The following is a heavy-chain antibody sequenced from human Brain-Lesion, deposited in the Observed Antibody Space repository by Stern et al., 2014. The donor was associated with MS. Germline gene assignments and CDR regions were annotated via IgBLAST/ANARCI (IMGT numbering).Heavy chain of an antibody. CDR3: ARDYGDLEFDL. V-gene: IGHV4-61*02. Sequence: VQLVQSGPGLVKPSQTLSLTCTVSGGPISSHSYYWSWIRQPAGKGLEWIGRIYASGHTNYNPSLKSRVPISVDTSKNQLPLRLSSVTASDTAVYYCARDYGDLEFDLWGQGTLVTVSS. CDR2: IYASGHT. CDR1: GGPISSHSYY. J-gene: IGHJ4*02. D-gene: IGHD4-17*01.